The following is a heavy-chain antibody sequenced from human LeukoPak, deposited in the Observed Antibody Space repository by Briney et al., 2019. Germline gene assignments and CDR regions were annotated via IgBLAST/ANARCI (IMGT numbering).Heavy chain of an antibody. D-gene: IGHD3-10*01. CDR3: ARDHEYYYGSGRSHYGMDV. CDR2: TYYRSKWYN. J-gene: IGHJ6*02. Sequence: SQTLSLTCAISGDSFSSNYAAWNWITQSPSRGLEWLGRTYYRSKWYNDYAVSVKSRITINPDTSKNQFSLQLSSVTPEDTAVYYCARDHEYYYGSGRSHYGMDVWGQGTTVTVSS. V-gene: IGHV6-1*01. CDR1: GDSFSSNYAA.